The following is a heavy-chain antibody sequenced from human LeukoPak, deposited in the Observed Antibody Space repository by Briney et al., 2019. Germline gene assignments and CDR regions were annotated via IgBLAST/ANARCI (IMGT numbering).Heavy chain of an antibody. CDR1: GYTFTGHY. CDR2: INPNSGGT. Sequence: GASVKVSCKASGYTFTGHYMHWVRQAPGHGLEWMGWINPNSGGTTYAQKFQGRVTMTTDTSTSTAYMELRSLRSDDTAVYYCARTYSSSWYPFDYWGQGTLVTVSS. D-gene: IGHD6-13*01. CDR3: ARTYSSSWYPFDY. V-gene: IGHV1-2*02. J-gene: IGHJ4*02.